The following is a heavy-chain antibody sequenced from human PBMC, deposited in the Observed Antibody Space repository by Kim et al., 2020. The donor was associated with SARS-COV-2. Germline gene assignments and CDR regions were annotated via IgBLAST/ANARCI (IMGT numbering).Heavy chain of an antibody. CDR3: ARGGRFGESNWFDP. J-gene: IGHJ5*02. Sequence: SETLSLTCTVSGGSISSGGHYWSWIRQHPGKGLEWIGYIYYSGSTYYNPSLKSRVPISVDTSKNQFFLKVNSVIATDTAVYYCARGGRFGESNWFDPWGQGALVTVSS. CDR1: GGSISSGGHY. CDR2: IYYSGST. V-gene: IGHV4-31*03. D-gene: IGHD3-10*01.